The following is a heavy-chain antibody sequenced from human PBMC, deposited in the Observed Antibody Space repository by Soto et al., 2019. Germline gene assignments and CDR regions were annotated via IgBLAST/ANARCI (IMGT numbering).Heavy chain of an antibody. CDR2: SIPLFGTA. CDR3: ATELGENPASPFDA. Sequence: QVQLVQSGADVKKPGSSVKVSCQASGVTFSSETLGWVRQAPGQGLEWVGGSIPLFGTASYAQKFQGRVTITADESTSTVYMELSSLRSDDTAVYFCATELGENPASPFDAWGQGTLVTVSS. V-gene: IGHV1-69*01. CDR1: GVTFSSET. D-gene: IGHD3-10*01. J-gene: IGHJ4*02.